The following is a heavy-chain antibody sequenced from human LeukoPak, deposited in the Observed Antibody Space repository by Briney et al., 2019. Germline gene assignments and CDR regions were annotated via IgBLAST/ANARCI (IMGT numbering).Heavy chain of an antibody. CDR2: ISGSGGST. CDR1: GFTFSSYG. CDR3: AKDVSVVITTYYAFDI. J-gene: IGHJ3*02. V-gene: IGHV3-23*01. D-gene: IGHD3-22*01. Sequence: GGSLRLSCAASGFTFSSYGMSWVRQAPGKGLEWVSAISGSGGSTYYADSVKGRFTISRDNSKNTLYLQMNSLRAEDTAVYYCAKDVSVVITTYYAFDIWGQGTMVTVSS.